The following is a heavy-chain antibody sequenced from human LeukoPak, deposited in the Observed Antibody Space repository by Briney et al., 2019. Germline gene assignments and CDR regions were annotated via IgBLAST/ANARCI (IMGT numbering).Heavy chain of an antibody. CDR1: GFTFSSYA. D-gene: IGHD3-16*02. CDR3: AKDQDEVIRY. J-gene: IGHJ4*02. V-gene: IGHV3-23*01. CDR2: ISGSGGST. Sequence: GGSLRLSCAASGFTFSSYAMSWVRQAPGKGLEWASAISGSGGSTYYADSVKGRFAISRDNSKNTLYLQMNSLRAEDTAVYYCAKDQDEVIRYWGQGTLVTVSS.